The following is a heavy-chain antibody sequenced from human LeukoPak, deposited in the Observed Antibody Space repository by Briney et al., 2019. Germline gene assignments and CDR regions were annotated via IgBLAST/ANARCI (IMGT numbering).Heavy chain of an antibody. CDR1: GYTFTSYD. CDR2: MNPNSGNT. V-gene: IGHV1-8*01. Sequence: ASVKVSCKASGYTFTSYDINWVRQATGQGLEWMGWMNPNSGNTGYAQKFQGRVTMTRNTSISTAYMELSSLRSEDTAVYYCAGGEDWNYDYYYYYYMDVWGKGTTVTVSS. CDR3: AGGEDWNYDYYYYYYMDV. D-gene: IGHD1-7*01. J-gene: IGHJ6*03.